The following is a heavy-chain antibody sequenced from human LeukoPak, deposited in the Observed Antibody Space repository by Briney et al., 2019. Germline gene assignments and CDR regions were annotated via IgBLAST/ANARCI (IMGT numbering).Heavy chain of an antibody. CDR2: FYTEDGET. D-gene: IGHD4-23*01. CDR3: ATDPYGGHYDY. Sequence: ASVKVSCTVSGYTLTELSMHWVRQAPGRGLEWMGGFYTEDGETIYAQKFQGRVNMTEDTSTDTAYMELSSLRSEDTAVYYCATDPYGGHYDYWGQGTLVTVSS. J-gene: IGHJ4*02. CDR1: GYTLTELS. V-gene: IGHV1-24*01.